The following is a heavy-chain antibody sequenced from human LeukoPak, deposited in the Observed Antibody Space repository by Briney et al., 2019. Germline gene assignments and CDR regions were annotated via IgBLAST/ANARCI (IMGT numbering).Heavy chain of an antibody. CDR1: GYSISSGYY. Sequence: MSSETLSLTCAVSGYSISSGYYWGWIRQPPGKGLEWLGSLCYSGSTYYTPSLKSRCTISVDTAKNPFSLKLSSVTAADTAVYYCARDEAAAADNWFDPWGQGTLVTVSS. V-gene: IGHV4-38-2*02. CDR2: LCYSGST. D-gene: IGHD6-13*01. J-gene: IGHJ5*02. CDR3: ARDEAAAADNWFDP.